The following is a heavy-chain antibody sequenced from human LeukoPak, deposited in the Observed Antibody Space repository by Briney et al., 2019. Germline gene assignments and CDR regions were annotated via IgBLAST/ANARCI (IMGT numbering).Heavy chain of an antibody. D-gene: IGHD1-26*01. V-gene: IGHV4-34*01. CDR3: ARDVAVGASD. J-gene: IGHJ4*02. CDR2: INHSGST. Sequence: SETLSLTCAVYGGSFSGYYWSWIRQPPGKGLEWIGEINHSGSTNYNPSLKSRVTISVDTSKNQFSLKLSSVTAADTAVYYCARDVAVGASDWGQGTLVTVSS. CDR1: GGSFSGYY.